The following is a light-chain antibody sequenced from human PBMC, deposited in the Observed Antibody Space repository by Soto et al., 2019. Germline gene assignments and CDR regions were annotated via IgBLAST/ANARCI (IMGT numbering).Light chain of an antibody. J-gene: IGLJ3*02. V-gene: IGLV1-36*01. Sequence: QSVLTQPPSVSEAPRQRVTISCSGSSSNIGNNAVNWYQQLPGKAPKLLIYDDDVLSSGVSGRFSASKSGTSASLAISGIQSEDEADYYCAAWDDSQNGQVFGGGTKLTVL. CDR1: SSNIGNNA. CDR2: DDD. CDR3: AAWDDSQNGQV.